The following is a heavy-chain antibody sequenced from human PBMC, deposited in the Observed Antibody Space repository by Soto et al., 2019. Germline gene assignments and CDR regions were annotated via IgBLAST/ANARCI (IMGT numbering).Heavy chain of an antibody. D-gene: IGHD1-1*01. J-gene: IGHJ3*01. Sequence: LRLSCAALGFTVRGKRYVAWVRQAPGKGLEWISALYDVDGTFYADSVKGRFTTSSDSSKTTVYLQMNGLRPDDTAVYYCASWHEREHAYDVWGRGTTVTVSS. V-gene: IGHV3-53*01. CDR1: GFTVRGKRY. CDR2: LYDVDGT. CDR3: ASWHEREHAYDV.